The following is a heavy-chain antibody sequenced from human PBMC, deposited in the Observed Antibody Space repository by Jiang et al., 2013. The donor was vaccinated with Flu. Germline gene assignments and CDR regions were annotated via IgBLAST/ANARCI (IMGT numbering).Heavy chain of an antibody. Sequence: KSRVTISVDTSKNQFSLKLSSVTAADTAVYYCARNRILDYWGQGTLVTVSS. J-gene: IGHJ4*02. V-gene: IGHV4-59*01. CDR3: ARNRILDY. D-gene: IGHD2-15*01.